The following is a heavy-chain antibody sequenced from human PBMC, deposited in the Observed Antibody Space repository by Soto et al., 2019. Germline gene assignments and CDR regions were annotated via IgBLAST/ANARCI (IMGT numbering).Heavy chain of an antibody. J-gene: IGHJ4*02. CDR1: GGSISSYY. Sequence: QVQLQESGPGLVKPSETLSLTCTVSGGSISSYYWSWIRQPPGKGLEWIGYIYYSGPTHYNPSLKSRVTISVDTSKNQLSLKLSSVTAADTAVYYCARRYGYSFDYWGQGTLVTVSS. CDR3: ARRYGYSFDY. V-gene: IGHV4-59*08. CDR2: IYYSGPT. D-gene: IGHD5-18*01.